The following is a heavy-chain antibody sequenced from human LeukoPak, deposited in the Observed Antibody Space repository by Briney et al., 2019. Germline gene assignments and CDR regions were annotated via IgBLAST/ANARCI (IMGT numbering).Heavy chain of an antibody. D-gene: IGHD5-12*01. CDR1: GGSISTYY. J-gene: IGHJ4*02. V-gene: IGHV4-59*01. Sequence: PSETLSLTCTVSGGSISTYYWSWIRQPPGKGLEWIGYIYHSGSTKYNPSLKSRVTISVDTSKNQFSLKLSSVTAADTAVYYCARDGYSGNDGLWGQGTLVTVSS. CDR3: ARDGYSGNDGL. CDR2: IYHSGST.